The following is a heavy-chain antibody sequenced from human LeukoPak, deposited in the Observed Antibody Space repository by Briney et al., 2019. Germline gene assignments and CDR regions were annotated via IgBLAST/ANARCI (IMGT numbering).Heavy chain of an antibody. J-gene: IGHJ4*02. CDR2: ISAYNGNT. CDR3: AREGWYSSGWYPDY. D-gene: IGHD6-19*01. CDR1: GYTFTIYG. V-gene: IGHV1-18*01. Sequence: VASVTVSCTASGYTFTIYGISWVRQAPGQGLEWMGWISAYNGNTNYAQKLQGRVTMTTDTSTSTAYMELRSLRSDDTAVYYCAREGWYSSGWYPDYWGQGTLVTVSS.